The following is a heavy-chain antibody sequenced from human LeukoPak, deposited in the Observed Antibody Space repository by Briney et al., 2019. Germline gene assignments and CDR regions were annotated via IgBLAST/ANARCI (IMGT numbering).Heavy chain of an antibody. V-gene: IGHV1-69*05. Sequence: GASVKVSCKASGGTFNSFGFSWVRQAPGQGLEWMGAIIPMFGTTNYAQKFEGRVTITTDESTCTAYMALSSLRSEDTAVYYCARFHYYDSSGYYNPYFDYWGQATLVTLSS. CDR1: GGTFNSFG. D-gene: IGHD3-22*01. J-gene: IGHJ4*02. CDR3: ARFHYYDSSGYYNPYFDY. CDR2: IIPMFGTT.